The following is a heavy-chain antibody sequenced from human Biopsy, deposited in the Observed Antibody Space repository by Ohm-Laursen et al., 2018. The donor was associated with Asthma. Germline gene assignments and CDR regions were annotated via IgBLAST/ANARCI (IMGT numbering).Heavy chain of an antibody. D-gene: IGHD2-2*01. J-gene: IGHJ4*02. CDR1: GGTFNTYV. CDR3: ARKAGSCISRTCYSLDF. Sequence: VKISCKSLGGTFNTYVIGWVRQAPGQGLEWMGGINSVFGTTTYPQKFQDRVTINADDSTSTVYVELSSLRSEDTAVYYCARKAGSCISRTCYSLDFWGQGTLVTVSS. V-gene: IGHV1-69*13. CDR2: INSVFGTT.